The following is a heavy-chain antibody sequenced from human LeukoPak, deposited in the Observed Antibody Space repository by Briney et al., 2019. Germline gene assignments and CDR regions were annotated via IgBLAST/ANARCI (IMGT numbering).Heavy chain of an antibody. Sequence: SETLSLTCTVSGGSIGSYYWSWIRQPPGKGLEWIGYIYYSGSTNYNPSLKSRVTISVDTSKNQFSLKLSPVTAADTAVYYCARATYYYDSSGYYLDYWGQGTLVTVSS. CDR1: GGSIGSYY. CDR3: ARATYYYDSSGYYLDY. V-gene: IGHV4-59*08. D-gene: IGHD3-22*01. J-gene: IGHJ4*02. CDR2: IYYSGST.